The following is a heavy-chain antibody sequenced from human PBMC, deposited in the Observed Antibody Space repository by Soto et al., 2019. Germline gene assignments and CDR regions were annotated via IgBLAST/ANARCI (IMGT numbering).Heavy chain of an antibody. D-gene: IGHD6-13*01. Sequence: GGSLRLSCAAFGFTFSSYAMSWVRQAPGKGLEWVSAISGSGGSTFYADSVKGRFTISRDNSKNTLFLQMNSLRAEDTALYYCASLSSTLQLDFDFWGQGTLVTVSS. V-gene: IGHV3-23*01. J-gene: IGHJ4*02. CDR1: GFTFSSYA. CDR2: ISGSGGST. CDR3: ASLSSTLQLDFDF.